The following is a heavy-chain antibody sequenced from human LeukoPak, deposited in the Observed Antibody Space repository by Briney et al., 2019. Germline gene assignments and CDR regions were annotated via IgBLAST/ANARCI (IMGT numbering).Heavy chain of an antibody. CDR2: IYYSGST. CDR1: GGSISSGDYY. J-gene: IGHJ4*02. D-gene: IGHD6-19*01. Sequence: PSQTLSLTCTVSGGSISSGDYYWGRLRQPPGKGLEWVGYIYYSGSTYYNPPLKSRVTISVDTSKNQFSLKLSSVTAADTAVYYCARETIAVAAPDYWGQGTLVTVSS. CDR3: ARETIAVAAPDY. V-gene: IGHV4-30-4*08.